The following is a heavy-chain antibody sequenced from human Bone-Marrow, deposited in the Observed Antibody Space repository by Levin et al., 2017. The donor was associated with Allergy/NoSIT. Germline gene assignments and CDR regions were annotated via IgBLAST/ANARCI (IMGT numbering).Heavy chain of an antibody. CDR1: GGTFSTTS. D-gene: IGHD2-2*01. CDR2: IIPIYGIA. J-gene: IGHJ3*02. Sequence: SLKISCKASGGTFSTTSISWLRQAPGQGLEWMGRIIPIYGIANHAQKFQGRVTITADTSTSTGDMELSSLRSEDTAVYYCARGPQHCTSSTCYDAFDIWGQGTMVTVSS. CDR3: ARGPQHCTSSTCYDAFDI. V-gene: IGHV1-69*02.